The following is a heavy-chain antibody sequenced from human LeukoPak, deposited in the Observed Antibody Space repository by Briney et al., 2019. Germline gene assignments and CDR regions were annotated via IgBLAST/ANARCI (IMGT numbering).Heavy chain of an antibody. D-gene: IGHD6-19*01. J-gene: IGHJ2*01. V-gene: IGHV4-34*01. Sequence: PSETLSLTCAVYGGSFSGYYWSWIRQPPGKGLEWIGEINHSGSTNYNPSLKSRVTMSVDTSKNQFSLKLSSVTAADTAVYYCTIAVAGTGGWYFDLWGRGTLVTVSS. CDR2: INHSGST. CDR1: GGSFSGYY. CDR3: TIAVAGTGGWYFDL.